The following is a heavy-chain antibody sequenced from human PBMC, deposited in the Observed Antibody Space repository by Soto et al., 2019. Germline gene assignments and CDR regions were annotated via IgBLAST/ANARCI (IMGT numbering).Heavy chain of an antibody. D-gene: IGHD3-3*01. V-gene: IGHV3-48*02. J-gene: IGHJ6*02. CDR1: GFTFSSYS. Sequence: PGGSLRLSCAVSGFTFSSYSMNWVRQAPGKGLEWVSYISSSSSTIYYADSVKGRFTISRDNAKNSLYLQMNSLRDEDTAVYYCAREIGLDDFWSGWLGNYGMDVWGQGTTVAVSS. CDR3: AREIGLDDFWSGWLGNYGMDV. CDR2: ISSSSSTI.